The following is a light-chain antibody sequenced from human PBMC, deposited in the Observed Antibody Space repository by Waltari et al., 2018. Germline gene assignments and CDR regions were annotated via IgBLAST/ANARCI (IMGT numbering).Light chain of an antibody. Sequence: RASQTGNSKYVTWNQKKTCPHPTLIIYSASNRASAIPDRFGGSGSGTDFTLTISRLEPEDFAVYYCQQYGYSPLVTFGGGTKVEIK. CDR3: QQYGYSPLVT. CDR2: SAS. V-gene: IGKV3-20*01. J-gene: IGKJ4*01. CDR1: QTGNSKY.